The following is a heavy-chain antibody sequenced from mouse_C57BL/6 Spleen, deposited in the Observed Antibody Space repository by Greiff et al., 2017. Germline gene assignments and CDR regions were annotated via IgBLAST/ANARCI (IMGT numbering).Heavy chain of an antibody. V-gene: IGHV5-17*01. CDR3: ASTSSMDY. CDR2: ISSGSSTI. CDR1: GFTFSDYG. J-gene: IGHJ4*01. D-gene: IGHD2-10*02. Sequence: EVKLMESGGGLVKPGGSLKLSCAASGFTFSDYGMHWVRQAPEKGLEWVAYISSGSSTINYADTVKGLFTISRDNAKNTLFLQMTRLRSEDTAMYYCASTSSMDYWGQGTSVTVSS.